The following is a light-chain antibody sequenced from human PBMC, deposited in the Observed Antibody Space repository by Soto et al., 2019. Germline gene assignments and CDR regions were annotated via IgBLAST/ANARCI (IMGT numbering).Light chain of an antibody. Sequence: EIVLTQSPATLSVSPGARATLSCRASPSVSSTLAWYQQKPGQAPRLLIYGASTRATGIPARFSGSGSGTEFTLTISSLQSEDFAVYYCQQYNNWPRTFGQGTKVEIK. CDR2: GAS. CDR1: PSVSST. CDR3: QQYNNWPRT. J-gene: IGKJ1*01. V-gene: IGKV3-15*01.